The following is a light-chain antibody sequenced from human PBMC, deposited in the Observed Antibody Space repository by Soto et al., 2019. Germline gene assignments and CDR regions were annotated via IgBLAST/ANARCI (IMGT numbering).Light chain of an antibody. V-gene: IGKV3-20*01. J-gene: IGKJ1*01. CDR3: QQYGSSLTWT. CDR2: GAS. Sequence: EIVLTQSPGPLSLSPGERATLSCRASTSVSSSYLAWNQQKPGQAPRLLIYGASSRATGIPDRFSGSGSGTDFTLTISRLEPEDFAVYYCQQYGSSLTWTFGQGTKVEIK. CDR1: TSVSSSY.